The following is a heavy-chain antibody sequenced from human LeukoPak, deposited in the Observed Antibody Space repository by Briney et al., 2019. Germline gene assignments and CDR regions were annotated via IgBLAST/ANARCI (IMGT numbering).Heavy chain of an antibody. V-gene: IGHV1-46*01. Sequence: ASVRVSCKASGYTFTSYYMHWVRQAPGQGLEWMGIISPSGGRTSYAQKFQGRVTMTRDTSTGTVYMELSSLRSEDTAVYYCASLRSGDYEGFDYWGQGTLVTVSS. CDR3: ASLRSGDYEGFDY. J-gene: IGHJ4*02. D-gene: IGHD2-21*02. CDR2: ISPSGGRT. CDR1: GYTFTSYY.